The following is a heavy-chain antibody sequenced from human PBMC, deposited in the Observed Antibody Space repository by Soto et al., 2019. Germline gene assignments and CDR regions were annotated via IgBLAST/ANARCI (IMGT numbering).Heavy chain of an antibody. J-gene: IGHJ4*02. CDR1: GGSISSGDYY. CDR3: ARGIIVTLSGGHYFDY. CDR2: IYYSGST. V-gene: IGHV4-30-4*01. Sequence: QVQLQESGPGLVKPSQTLSLTCTVSGGSISSGDYYWSWIRQPPGKGLEWIGYIYYSGSTYYNPSLKSRVTIPVDTSKNQFYLKLSSVTAADTAVYYCARGIIVTLSGGHYFDYWGQGTLVTVSS. D-gene: IGHD2-21*02.